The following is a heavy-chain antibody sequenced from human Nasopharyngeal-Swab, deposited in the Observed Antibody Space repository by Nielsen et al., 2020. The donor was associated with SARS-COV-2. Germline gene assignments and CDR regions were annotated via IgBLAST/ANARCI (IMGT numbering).Heavy chain of an antibody. J-gene: IGHJ6*03. D-gene: IGHD3-3*01. Sequence: WVRQASGQRLEWMGWINAGNGNTKYSQKFQGRVTITRDTSASTAYMELSSLRSEDTAVYYCARVPGVNTIFGVADPYYYMDVWGKGTTVTVSS. V-gene: IGHV1-3*01. CDR2: INAGNGNT. CDR3: ARVPGVNTIFGVADPYYYMDV.